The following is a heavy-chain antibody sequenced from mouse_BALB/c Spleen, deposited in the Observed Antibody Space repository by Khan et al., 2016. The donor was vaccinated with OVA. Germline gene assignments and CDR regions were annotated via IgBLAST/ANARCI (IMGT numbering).Heavy chain of an antibody. CDR1: GFTFSSYS. CDR3: ASHLTGSFAY. D-gene: IGHD4-1*01. Sequence: EVELVESGGDLVKPGGSLKLSCAASGFTFSSYSMSWVRQTPDKRLEWVATISSGGDYTYYPDSVKGRFTISRDNAKNTLYLQMSSLKSEDTAMYYCASHLTGSFAYWGQGTLVTVSP. J-gene: IGHJ3*01. V-gene: IGHV5-6*01. CDR2: ISSGGDYT.